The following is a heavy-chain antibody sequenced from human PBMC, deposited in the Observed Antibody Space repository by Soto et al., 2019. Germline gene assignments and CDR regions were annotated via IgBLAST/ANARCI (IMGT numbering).Heavy chain of an antibody. J-gene: IGHJ4*02. CDR2: IWYDGRNK. Sequence: QVQLVESGGGVVQPGRSLRLSCAASGFTFSSYGMHWVRQAPGKGLEWVAVIWYDGRNKYYADSVKGRFTIARDNSKNTLYLQRNSLRAEDTAVYYWARGGGVAARPGLDYWGQGTLVTVSS. CDR3: ARGGGVAARPGLDY. CDR1: GFTFSSYG. V-gene: IGHV3-33*01. D-gene: IGHD6-6*01.